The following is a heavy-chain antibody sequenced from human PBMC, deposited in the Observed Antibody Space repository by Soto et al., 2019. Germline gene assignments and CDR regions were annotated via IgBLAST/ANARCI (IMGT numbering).Heavy chain of an antibody. D-gene: IGHD3-3*01. Sequence: QVQLQEPGQGLVKPSETLSLTCTVSGGSFTRGSYSWSWIRQPPGKGLEWIGYVYHTGRTSYNPSLKSRVSISMDTSKNQFSLNLDSVTAADTAVYFCARDFAYFDSWGQGTLVTVSS. CDR3: ARDFAYFDS. J-gene: IGHJ4*02. CDR1: GGSFTRGSYS. V-gene: IGHV4-61*01. CDR2: VYHTGRT.